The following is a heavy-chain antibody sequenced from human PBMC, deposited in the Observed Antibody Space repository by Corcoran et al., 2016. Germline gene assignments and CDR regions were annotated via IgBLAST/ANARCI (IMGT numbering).Heavy chain of an antibody. J-gene: IGHJ3*01. Sequence: EVQLVESGGDLIQPGGSLRLSCAASGFTVSSNYMNWVRQAPGKGLEWVSVSYSSGSTYYADSVKGRFTISRDNSKNTLYLQVNSLRAEDTAVYYCARDSIPIRYTFDLWGQGTTVTVSS. CDR1: GFTVSSNY. CDR2: SYSSGST. CDR3: ARDSIPIRYTFDL. V-gene: IGHV3-53*01. D-gene: IGHD1-20*01.